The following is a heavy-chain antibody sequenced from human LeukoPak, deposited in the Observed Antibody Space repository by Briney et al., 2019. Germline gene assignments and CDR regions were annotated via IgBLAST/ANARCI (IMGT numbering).Heavy chain of an antibody. J-gene: IGHJ4*02. Sequence: GGSLRLSCAASGFTFSSYGMHWVRQAPGKGLEWVAFIRYDGSNKYYADSVKGRFIISRDNARNSLYLQMSSLRVEDTAIYYCARLFGGVTTYDYWGQGAQVTVSS. CDR2: IRYDGSNK. V-gene: IGHV3-30*02. D-gene: IGHD2-8*02. CDR1: GFTFSSYG. CDR3: ARLFGGVTTYDY.